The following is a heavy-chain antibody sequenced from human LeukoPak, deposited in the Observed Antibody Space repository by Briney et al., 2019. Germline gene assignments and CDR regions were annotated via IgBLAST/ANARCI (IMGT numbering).Heavy chain of an antibody. J-gene: IGHJ5*02. Sequence: GASVKVSCKASGHTFTSYAMHWVRQAPGQRLEWMGWINAGNGNTKYSQKFQGRVTITRDTSASTAYMELSSLRSEDTAVYYCARGRRRSLLVVPAEGWFDPWGQGTLVTVSS. V-gene: IGHV1-3*01. D-gene: IGHD2-2*01. CDR3: ARGRRRSLLVVPAEGWFDP. CDR2: INAGNGNT. CDR1: GHTFTSYA.